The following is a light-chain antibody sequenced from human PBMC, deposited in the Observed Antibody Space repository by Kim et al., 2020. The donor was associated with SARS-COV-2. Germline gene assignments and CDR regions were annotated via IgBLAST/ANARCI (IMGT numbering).Light chain of an antibody. CDR2: AAS. CDR1: QSISTY. CDR3: QQSFNTPYT. Sequence: CSSVGDRVTNTCRASQSISTYLNWYQHKPGRVPKLLIYAASRLQIGVPSRFSGSGSGTDFTLTISSLLPDDFATYCCQQSFNTPYTFGQGTKLEI. J-gene: IGKJ2*01. V-gene: IGKV1-39*01.